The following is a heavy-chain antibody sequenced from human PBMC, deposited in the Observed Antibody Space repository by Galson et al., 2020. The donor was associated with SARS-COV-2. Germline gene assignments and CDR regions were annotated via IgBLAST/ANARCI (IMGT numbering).Heavy chain of an antibody. J-gene: IGHJ4*02. CDR1: GYTFTSYG. V-gene: IGHV1-18*01. Sequence: ASVKVSCKASGYTFTSYGISWVRQAPGQGLEWMGWISAYNGNTNYAQKLQGRVTMTTDTSTSTAYMELRSLRSDDTAVYYCARLDVSSGYTTDLIDYWGQGTLVTVSS. CDR2: ISAYNGNT. D-gene: IGHD3-22*01. CDR3: ARLDVSSGYTTDLIDY.